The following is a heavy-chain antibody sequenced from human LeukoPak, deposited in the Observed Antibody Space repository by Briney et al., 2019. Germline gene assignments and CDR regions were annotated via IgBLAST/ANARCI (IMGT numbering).Heavy chain of an antibody. CDR1: GNYW. CDR2: INSDGSWT. Sequence: PGGSLRLSCAASGNYWMHWVRQAPGKGLVWVSHINSDGSWTSYADSVKGRFTISKDNAKNTVYLQMNSLRAEDTAVYYCAKNWNYGFDYWGQGTLVTVSS. V-gene: IGHV3-74*01. CDR3: AKNWNYGFDY. D-gene: IGHD1-7*01. J-gene: IGHJ4*02.